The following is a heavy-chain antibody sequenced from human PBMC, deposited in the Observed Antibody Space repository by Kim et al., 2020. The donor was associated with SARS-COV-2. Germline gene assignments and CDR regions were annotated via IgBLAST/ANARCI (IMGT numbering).Heavy chain of an antibody. Sequence: SETLSLTCTVSGGSISSSSYYWGWIRQPPGKGLEWIGSIYYSGSTYYNPSLKSRVTISVDTSKNQFSLKLSSVTAADTAVYYCARLHLRLIPSIVMGWFDPWGQGTLVTVSS. D-gene: IGHD3-16*02. CDR3: ARLHLRLIPSIVMGWFDP. CDR1: GGSISSSSYY. J-gene: IGHJ5*02. CDR2: IYYSGST. V-gene: IGHV4-39*01.